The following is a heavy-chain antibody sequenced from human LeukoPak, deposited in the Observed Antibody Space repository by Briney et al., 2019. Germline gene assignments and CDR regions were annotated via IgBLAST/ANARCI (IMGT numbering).Heavy chain of an antibody. Sequence: GGFLRLSCATSEFAFSSYAMSWVRQAPGKGLEWVSGISGSGGSTYYADSVKGRFTISRDNSKNTLYLQMNSLRAEDTAVYYCAKGTIFGVVRSGGLDYWGQGTLVTVSS. CDR3: AKGTIFGVVRSGGLDY. CDR2: ISGSGGST. J-gene: IGHJ4*02. V-gene: IGHV3-23*01. D-gene: IGHD3-3*01. CDR1: EFAFSSYA.